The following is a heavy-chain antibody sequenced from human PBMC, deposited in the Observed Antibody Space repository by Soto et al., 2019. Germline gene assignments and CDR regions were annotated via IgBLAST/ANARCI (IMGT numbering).Heavy chain of an antibody. CDR1: GYTFTSYA. D-gene: IGHD1-26*01. CDR3: ARGGSLYWYFDL. Sequence: QVQLVQSGAEVKKPGASVKVSCKASGYTFTSYAMHWVRQAPGQRLEWMGWINAGNGNTKYSQKFQGRVTITRDTSASTAYMELSSLRSEDTAVHDCARGGSLYWYFDLGGRGTRVTVS. CDR2: INAGNGNT. J-gene: IGHJ2*01. V-gene: IGHV1-3*01.